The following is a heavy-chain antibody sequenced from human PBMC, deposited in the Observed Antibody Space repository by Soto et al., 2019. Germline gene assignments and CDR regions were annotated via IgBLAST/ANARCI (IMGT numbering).Heavy chain of an antibody. CDR1: VFTLRSQR. Sequence: EVQLVESGGGLVQPGGSLRVSCAASVFTLRSQRIHWVRQAPGKGLEWVSRIDTDGGGTSYADSVKGRFTISTDNAKNTVYLQMNGLRAEDTAVYYCATVFDLWGQGTLVTVSS. V-gene: IGHV3-74*01. CDR3: ATVFDL. J-gene: IGHJ5*02. CDR2: IDTDGGGT.